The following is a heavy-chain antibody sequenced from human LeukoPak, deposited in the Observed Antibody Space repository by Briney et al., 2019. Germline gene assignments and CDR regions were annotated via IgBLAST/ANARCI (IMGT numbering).Heavy chain of an antibody. CDR3: ARDLSITMVRAPFY. CDR2: INPNSGGT. J-gene: IGHJ4*02. CDR1: ANTLGYY. Sequence: ASVKVSCKASANTLGYYIHWVRQAPGQGLEWMGWINPNSGGTNYAQKFQGRVTMTRDTSISTAFMGLSRLRSDDTAVYYCARDLSITMVRAPFYWGPGTPVTVSS. D-gene: IGHD3-10*01. V-gene: IGHV1-2*02.